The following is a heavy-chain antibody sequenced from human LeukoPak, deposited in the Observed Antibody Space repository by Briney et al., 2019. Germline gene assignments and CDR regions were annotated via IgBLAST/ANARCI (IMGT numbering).Heavy chain of an antibody. D-gene: IGHD3-22*01. CDR1: GLTVSTNY. V-gene: IGHV3-53*01. CDR2: IYSGGST. J-gene: IGHJ4*02. CDR3: ARYFYDSSGYPYYFDY. Sequence: GGSLRLSCAASGLTVSTNYMSWVRQAPGKGLEWVSVIYSGGSTYYADSVKGRFTISRDNPKNTLYLQMNSLRAEDTAVYYCARYFYDSSGYPYYFDYWGQGTLVTVSS.